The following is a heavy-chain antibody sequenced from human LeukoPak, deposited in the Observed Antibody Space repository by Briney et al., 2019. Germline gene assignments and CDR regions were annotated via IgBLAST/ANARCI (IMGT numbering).Heavy chain of an antibody. CDR1: GYSGTSNSAI. D-gene: IGHD3-16*01. Sequence: SQTLSRTFCISGYSGTSNSAIHILIRQSPSRGLEWLGRTYYRSKWYNDYAESVKSRITVNPDTSKNQFSLQLNSVTPEYTAVYYCALGGGAAVFDAWGQGTLVIVSS. CDR3: ALGGGAAVFDA. V-gene: IGHV6-1*01. J-gene: IGHJ1*01. CDR2: TYYRSKWYN.